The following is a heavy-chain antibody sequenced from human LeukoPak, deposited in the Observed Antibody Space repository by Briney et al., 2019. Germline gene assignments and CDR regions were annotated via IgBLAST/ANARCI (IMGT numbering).Heavy chain of an antibody. D-gene: IGHD3-10*01. CDR1: GGSFSGYY. Sequence: SETLSLTCAVYGGSFSGYYWSWIRQPPGKGLEWIGEINHSGSTNYNPSLKSRVTISVDTSKNQFSLKLSSVTAADTAVYYCASSRSGQEAYFDYWGQGTLVTVSS. CDR3: ASSRSGQEAYFDY. V-gene: IGHV4-34*01. CDR2: INHSGST. J-gene: IGHJ4*02.